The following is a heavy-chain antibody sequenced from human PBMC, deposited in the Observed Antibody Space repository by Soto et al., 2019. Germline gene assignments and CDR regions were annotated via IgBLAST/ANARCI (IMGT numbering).Heavy chain of an antibody. Sequence: PSETLSLTCTVSGGSISSGGYYWSWIRQHPGKGLEWIGYIYYSGSTYYNPSLKSRVTISVDTSKNQFSLKLSSVTAADTAVYYCAIRSSDSSGYYSLNFDYWGQRTLVTVPQ. CDR1: GGSISSGGYY. CDR3: AIRSSDSSGYYSLNFDY. J-gene: IGHJ4*02. CDR2: IYYSGST. D-gene: IGHD3-22*01. V-gene: IGHV4-31*03.